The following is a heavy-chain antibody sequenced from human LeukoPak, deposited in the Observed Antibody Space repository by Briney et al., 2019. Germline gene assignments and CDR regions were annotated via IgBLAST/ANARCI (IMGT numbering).Heavy chain of an antibody. CDR3: ARDSASSGCMDY. CDR1: GFTFSSYA. J-gene: IGHJ4*02. CDR2: IWYDGSNK. V-gene: IGHV3-33*08. Sequence: GGSLRLSCAASGFTFSSYAMSWVRQAPGKGLEWVAVIWYDGSNKYYADSVKGRFTISRDNSKNTLYLQMNSLRAEDTAVYYCARDSASSGCMDYWGQGTLVTVSS. D-gene: IGHD6-19*01.